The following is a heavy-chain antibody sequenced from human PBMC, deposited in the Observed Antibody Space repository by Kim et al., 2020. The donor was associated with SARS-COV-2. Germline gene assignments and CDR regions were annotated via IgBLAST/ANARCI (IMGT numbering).Heavy chain of an antibody. CDR3: ARALYCSSTNCAEYYYGLDV. V-gene: IGHV3-20*04. CDR1: GFTFDDYG. Sequence: GGSLRLSCAVSGFTFDDYGMNWVRQVPGKGLEWVSGINWNGERTGYADSVKGRFTISRDNAKKSLFLQMNSLSAEDTALYYCARALYCSSTNCAEYYYGLDVWGQGTTVTVSS. J-gene: IGHJ6*02. CDR2: INWNGERT. D-gene: IGHD2-2*01.